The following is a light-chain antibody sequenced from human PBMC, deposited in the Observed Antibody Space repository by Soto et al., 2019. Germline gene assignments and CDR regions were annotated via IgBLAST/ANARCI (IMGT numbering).Light chain of an antibody. V-gene: IGKV1-39*01. CDR1: QSISSY. J-gene: IGKJ4*01. CDR2: AAS. Sequence: DIQMTQSPSSLSASVGDRVTITCRASQSISSYLNWYQQKPGKAPKPLIYAASSLQSGVPSRFSGSGSGTDFTLTISSLQPEDFATYYCQQSYSTPPRLTFGGGTKVEIK. CDR3: QQSYSTPPRLT.